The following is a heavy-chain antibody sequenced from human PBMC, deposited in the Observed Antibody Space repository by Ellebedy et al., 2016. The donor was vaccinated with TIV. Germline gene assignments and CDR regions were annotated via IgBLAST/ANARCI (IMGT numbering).Heavy chain of an antibody. CDR1: GFTFSSSG. D-gene: IGHD6-6*01. CDR3: AKGTPGKGSSCVDY. J-gene: IGHJ4*02. V-gene: IGHV3-23*01. Sequence: PGGSLRLSCAASGFTFSSSGMHWVRQAPGKGLEWVSAISGSGGSTYYADSVKGRLTISRDNSKNTLYLQMNSLRAEDTALYYCAKGTPGKGSSCVDYWGQGTLVTVSS. CDR2: ISGSGGST.